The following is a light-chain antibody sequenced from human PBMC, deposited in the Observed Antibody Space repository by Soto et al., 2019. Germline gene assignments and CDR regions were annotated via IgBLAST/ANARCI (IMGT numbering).Light chain of an antibody. CDR3: SSYAASNNFYFV. CDR2: EVT. V-gene: IGLV2-8*01. CDR1: SSAVGGYNY. Sequence: QSALTQPPSASGSPGRSVTISCTGTSSAVGGYNYVSWYQQYQGRAPKLMIYEVTKRPSGVPDRFSGSKSGNTASLTVSGLQAEDEADYYCSSYAASNNFYFVFGGGTKLTVL. J-gene: IGLJ3*02.